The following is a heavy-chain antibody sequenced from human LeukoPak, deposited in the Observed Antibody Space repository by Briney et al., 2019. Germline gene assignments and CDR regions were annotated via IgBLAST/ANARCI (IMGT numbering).Heavy chain of an antibody. D-gene: IGHD3-10*01. CDR2: ISGSGGST. V-gene: IGHV3-23*01. Sequence: GGTLRLSCAASGFTFSSYGMSWVRQAPGKGLEWVSAISGSGGSTYYADSVKGRFTISRDNSKNTLYLQMNSLRAEDTAVYYCAKTAGRDYYGSGRVDYWGQGTLVTVSS. J-gene: IGHJ4*02. CDR1: GFTFSSYG. CDR3: AKTAGRDYYGSGRVDY.